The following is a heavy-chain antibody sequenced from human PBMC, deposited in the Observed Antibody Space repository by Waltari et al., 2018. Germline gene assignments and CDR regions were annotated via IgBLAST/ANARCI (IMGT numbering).Heavy chain of an antibody. CDR2: IYYSGST. J-gene: IGHJ4*02. CDR3: ARGGWVRGVLFDY. CDR1: GGSISSYS. V-gene: IGHV4-59*01. D-gene: IGHD3-10*01. Sequence: QVQLQESGPGLVKPSETLSLTCTVSGGSISSYSWSWIRQPPGKGLEWIGYIYYSGSTNYNPSLKSRVTISVDTSKNQFSLKLSSVTAADTAVYYCARGGWVRGVLFDYWGQGTLVTVSS.